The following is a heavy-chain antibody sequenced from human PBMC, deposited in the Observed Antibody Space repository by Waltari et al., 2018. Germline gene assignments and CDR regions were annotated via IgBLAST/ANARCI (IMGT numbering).Heavy chain of an antibody. CDR1: GGTFSSYA. J-gene: IGHJ4*02. CDR3: ASGVMITFGGVIVKGRFFDY. Sequence: QVQLVQSGAEVKKPGSSVKVSCKASGGTFSSYAISWVRQAHGQGLEWMGGIIPIFGTATYAQKFQGRVTMTTDESTSTAYMELSSLRSEDTAVYYCASGVMITFGGVIVKGRFFDYWGQGTLVTVSS. V-gene: IGHV1-69*05. D-gene: IGHD3-16*02. CDR2: IIPIFGTA.